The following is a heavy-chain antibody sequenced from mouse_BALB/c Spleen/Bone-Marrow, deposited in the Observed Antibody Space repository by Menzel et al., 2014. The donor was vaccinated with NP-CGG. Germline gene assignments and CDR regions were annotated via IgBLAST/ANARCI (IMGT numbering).Heavy chain of an antibody. CDR2: ISDGGSYT. CDR3: ANWAY. J-gene: IGHJ3*01. D-gene: IGHD4-1*01. Sequence: EVQVVESGGGLVKPGGSLKLSCAASGFTFSDYYMYWVRQTPEKRLEWVATISDGGSYTYYPDSVKGRFTISRDNAKNDLYQQMSSLKSEDTAMYYCANWAYWGQGTLVTVSA. V-gene: IGHV5-4*02. CDR1: GFTFSDYY.